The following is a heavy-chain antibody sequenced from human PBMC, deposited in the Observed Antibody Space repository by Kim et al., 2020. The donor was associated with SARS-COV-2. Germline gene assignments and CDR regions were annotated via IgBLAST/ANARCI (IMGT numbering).Heavy chain of an antibody. D-gene: IGHD3-9*01. J-gene: IGHJ6*02. V-gene: IGHV3-30*01. CDR3: ARDGPPVPGYDYYYYGMDV. Sequence: RFTISRDNSKNTLYLQMNSLRAEDTAVYYCARDGPPVPGYDYYYYGMDVWGQGTTVTVSS.